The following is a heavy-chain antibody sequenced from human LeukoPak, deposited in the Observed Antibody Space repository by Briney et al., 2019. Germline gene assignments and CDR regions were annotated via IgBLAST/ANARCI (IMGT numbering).Heavy chain of an antibody. Sequence: GASVKVSCKASGGTFSTYAIVWVRQAPGQGLEWMGGIIPIFGSANYAQKFQGRVTITTDESTSTAYMELSSLRSEDTAVYYCARVFRRWLDSWGQGTLVTVSS. CDR2: IIPIFGSA. CDR1: GGTFSTYA. J-gene: IGHJ5*01. CDR3: ARVFRRWLDS. D-gene: IGHD1-14*01. V-gene: IGHV1-69*05.